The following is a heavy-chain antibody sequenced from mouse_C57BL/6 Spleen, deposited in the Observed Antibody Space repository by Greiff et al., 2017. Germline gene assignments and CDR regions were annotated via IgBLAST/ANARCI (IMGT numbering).Heavy chain of an antibody. V-gene: IGHV1-82*01. J-gene: IGHJ1*03. CDR1: GYAFSSSW. D-gene: IGHD1-1*01. Sequence: VKLQESGPELVKPGASVKISCKASGYAFSSSWMNWVKQRPGKGLEWIGRIYPGDGDTNYNGKFKGKATLTADKSSSTAYMQLSSLTSEDSAVYFCAGQGVVATDWDFDDWGTGTTVTVSS. CDR2: IYPGDGDT. CDR3: AGQGVVATDWDFDD.